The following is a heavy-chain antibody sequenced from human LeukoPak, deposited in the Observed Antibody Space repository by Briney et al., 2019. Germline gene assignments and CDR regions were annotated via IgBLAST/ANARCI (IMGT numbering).Heavy chain of an antibody. CDR1: GGSFSGYY. J-gene: IGHJ4*02. Sequence: SETLSLTCAVYGGSFSGYYWSWIRRPPGKGLEWIGEINHSGSTNYNPSLKSRVTISVDTSKNQFSLKLSSVTAADTAVYYCARGIALVFWGQGTLVTVSS. V-gene: IGHV4-34*01. D-gene: IGHD6-13*01. CDR3: ARGIALVF. CDR2: INHSGST.